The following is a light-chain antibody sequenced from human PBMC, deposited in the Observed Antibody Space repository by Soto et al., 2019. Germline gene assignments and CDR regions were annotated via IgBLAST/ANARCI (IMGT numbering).Light chain of an antibody. CDR1: QIVSSSY. Sequence: EIVLTQSPGTLSLSPGEGATLSCRASQIVSSSYLAWYQQRPGQAPRLLIYGASSRATGIPDRFSGSGSGTDFTLTISRLEPEDFAVYYCQQYGRSPRTFGQGTKVEIK. J-gene: IGKJ1*01. CDR3: QQYGRSPRT. V-gene: IGKV3-20*01. CDR2: GAS.